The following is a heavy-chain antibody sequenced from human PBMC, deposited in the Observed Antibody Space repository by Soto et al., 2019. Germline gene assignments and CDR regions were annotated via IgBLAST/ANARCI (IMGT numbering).Heavy chain of an antibody. D-gene: IGHD2-2*01. V-gene: IGHV4-34*01. Sequence: PSETLSLTCAVYGGSFSGYYWSWIRQPPGKGLEWIGEINHSGSTNYNPSLKSRVTISVDTSKNQFSLKLSSVTAADTAVYYCARVVDGCSSTSCYRPVMDVWGQGTTVTVSS. J-gene: IGHJ6*02. CDR1: GGSFSGYY. CDR2: INHSGST. CDR3: ARVVDGCSSTSCYRPVMDV.